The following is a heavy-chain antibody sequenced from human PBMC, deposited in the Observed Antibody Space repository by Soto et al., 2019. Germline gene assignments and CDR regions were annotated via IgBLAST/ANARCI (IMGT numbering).Heavy chain of an antibody. CDR2: INVVGGAT. CDR1: GFTFSSYA. V-gene: IGHV3-23*01. Sequence: EVQLLESGGGLVQPGGSLRLSCTASGFTFSSYAMSWVRQAPGKGLEWVSSINVVGGATNFADSLKGRFTISRDDSKNTMYLQMNSLRAEDTAVYYCAKNYYCDCWGQGTRVTVSA. CDR3: AKNYYCDC. J-gene: IGHJ4*02.